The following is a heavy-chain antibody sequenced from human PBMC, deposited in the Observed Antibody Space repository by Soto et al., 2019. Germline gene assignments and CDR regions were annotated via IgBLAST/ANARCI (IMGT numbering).Heavy chain of an antibody. CDR1: GFTFSDHY. V-gene: IGHV3-72*01. D-gene: IGHD1-26*01. CDR3: ARYSGSYTRGLDY. J-gene: IGHJ4*02. CDR2: IRNKANSYNT. Sequence: GGSLRLSCAASGFTFSDHYMEWVRQAPGKGLEWVGRIRNKANSYNTEYAASVKGRFIISRDDSRNSLYLQMNSQKTEDTAVFYCARYSGSYTRGLDYWGQGTPVTVSS.